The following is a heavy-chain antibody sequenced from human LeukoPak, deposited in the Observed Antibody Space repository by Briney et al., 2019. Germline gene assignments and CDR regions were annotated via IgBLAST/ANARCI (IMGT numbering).Heavy chain of an antibody. CDR3: ARDSTRGDYPAAFDI. CDR2: LSQSGGA. V-gene: IGHV4-59*01. J-gene: IGHJ3*02. Sequence: SETLSLTCTVSGGSISSYYWSWIRQPPGKGLEWIGYLSQSGGANYNPSLRSRVTISVDTSKNQFSLKLSSVTAADTAVYYCARDSTRGDYPAAFDIWGQGTMVTVS. D-gene: IGHD3-22*01. CDR1: GGSISSYY.